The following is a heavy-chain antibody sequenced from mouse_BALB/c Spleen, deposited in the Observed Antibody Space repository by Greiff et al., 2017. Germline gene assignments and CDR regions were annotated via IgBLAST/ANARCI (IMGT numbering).Heavy chain of an antibody. Sequence: EVKLMESGGGLVQPGGSRKLSCAASGFTFSSFGMHWVRQAPEKGLEWVAYISSGSSTIYYADTVKGRFTISRDNPKNTLFLQMTSLRSEDTAMYYCARELGNYFSWFAYWGQGTLVTVSA. J-gene: IGHJ3*01. CDR1: GFTFSSFG. CDR2: ISSGSSTI. D-gene: IGHD2-1*01. V-gene: IGHV5-17*02. CDR3: ARELGNYFSWFAY.